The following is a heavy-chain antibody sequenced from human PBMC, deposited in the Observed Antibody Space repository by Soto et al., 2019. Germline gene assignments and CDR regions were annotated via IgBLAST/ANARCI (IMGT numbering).Heavy chain of an antibody. J-gene: IGHJ4*01. CDR1: GFTFSSYW. CDR3: AREYCSGGSCYPYFDS. D-gene: IGHD2-15*01. Sequence: EVQLVESGGGLVQPGGSLRLSCAASGFTFSSYWMSWVRQAPGKGLEWVANIKQGGGEEYYVDSVKGRFIISRDNTKNSLHLQTNSLRAEDTAVYYCAREYCSGGSCYPYFDSWGQGTLVIVSS. V-gene: IGHV3-7*01. CDR2: IKQGGGEE.